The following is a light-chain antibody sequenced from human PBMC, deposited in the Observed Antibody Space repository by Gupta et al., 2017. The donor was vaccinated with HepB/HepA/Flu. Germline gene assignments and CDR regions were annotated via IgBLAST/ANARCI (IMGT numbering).Light chain of an antibody. CDR1: QSVSSSY. V-gene: IGKV3-20*01. Sequence: EIELTQSPGTLSLSPGERATLSCRASQSVSSSYLAWYQQKPGQAPRLLIDGASSRATGIPARFSGSRSGTDFTLTISRLEPEDFAVYYCQQYGGSPIFTFGPGTKVDI. CDR2: GAS. CDR3: QQYGGSPIFT. J-gene: IGKJ3*01.